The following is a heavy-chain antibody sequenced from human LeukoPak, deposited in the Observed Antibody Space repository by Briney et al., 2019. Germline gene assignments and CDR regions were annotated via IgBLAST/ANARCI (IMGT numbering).Heavy chain of an antibody. D-gene: IGHD6-6*01. V-gene: IGHV3-15*01. Sequence: GXSLRXXCAASGFTFSNAWMSWVRQAPGKGLEWVGRIKSKTDGGTTDYAAPVKGRFTISRDDSKNTLYLQMNRLKNEDTTVYYXTTIAARVYFDYWGQGTLVTVSS. CDR3: TTIAARVYFDY. CDR1: GFTFSNAW. CDR2: IKSKTDGGTT. J-gene: IGHJ4*02.